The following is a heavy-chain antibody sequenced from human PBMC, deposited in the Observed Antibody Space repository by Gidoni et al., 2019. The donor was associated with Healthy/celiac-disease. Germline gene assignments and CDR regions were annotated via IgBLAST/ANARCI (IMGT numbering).Heavy chain of an antibody. J-gene: IGHJ4*02. V-gene: IGHV3-64D*06. D-gene: IGHD6-6*01. CDR3: VKGLGLKSSIAAEYFDY. CDR2: ISSNGGST. CDR1: GFPFSTHA. Sequence: EVQLVESGGGLVQPGGSLRLSCSRSGFPFSTHAMHWVRQAPGKGLEYVSAISSNGGSTYYADSVKGRFTISRDNSKNTLYLQMSSLRAEDTAVYYCVKGLGLKSSIAAEYFDYWGQGTLVTVSS.